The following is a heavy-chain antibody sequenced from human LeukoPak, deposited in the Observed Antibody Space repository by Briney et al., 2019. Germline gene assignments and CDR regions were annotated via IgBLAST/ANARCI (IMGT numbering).Heavy chain of an antibody. J-gene: IGHJ4*02. V-gene: IGHV3-23*01. D-gene: IGHD1-26*01. CDR3: AKDHRASIVGATPYFDY. CDR1: GFTFSSYA. Sequence: GGSLRLSCAASGFTFSSYAMSWVRQAPGKGLEWVSAISGSGGSTYYADSVKGRFTISRDNSKNTLYLQMNSLGAEDTAVYYCAKDHRASIVGATPYFDYWGQGTLVTVSS. CDR2: ISGSGGST.